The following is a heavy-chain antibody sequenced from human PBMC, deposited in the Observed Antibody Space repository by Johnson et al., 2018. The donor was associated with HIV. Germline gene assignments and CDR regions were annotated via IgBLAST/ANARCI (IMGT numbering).Heavy chain of an antibody. CDR2: ISYDGSNT. Sequence: QVQLVESGGGVVQPGRSLRLSCAASGFTFSTYAMHWVRQAPGKGLEWVTLISYDGSNTYYADSVKGRFTISRENAKNSLYLQMNSLRAGDTAVSYCARDNGEDAFDIWGQGTMVTVSS. D-gene: IGHD4-17*01. CDR3: ARDNGEDAFDI. J-gene: IGHJ3*02. CDR1: GFTFSTYA. V-gene: IGHV3-30*14.